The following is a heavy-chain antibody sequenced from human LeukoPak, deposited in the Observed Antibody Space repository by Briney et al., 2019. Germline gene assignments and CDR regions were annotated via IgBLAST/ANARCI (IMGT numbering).Heavy chain of an antibody. CDR3: VKTIGVYYDSSGYEIDY. CDR1: GGSICTSNSY. CDR2: LYFSGRT. Sequence: SETLSLTCTVPGGSICTSNSYSGWIRQPPGKGLEWVGSLYFSGRTFYSPSLKSRVTISVDTSKNQFSLKLTSVTAADTAVYYCVKTIGVYYDSSGYEIDYWGQGTLVTVSS. J-gene: IGHJ4*02. D-gene: IGHD3-22*01. V-gene: IGHV4-39*01.